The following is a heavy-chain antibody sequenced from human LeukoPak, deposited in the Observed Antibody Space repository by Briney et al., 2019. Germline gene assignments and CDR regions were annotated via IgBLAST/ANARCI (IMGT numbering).Heavy chain of an antibody. V-gene: IGHV5-51*01. J-gene: IGHJ4*02. CDR1: GYSFTKDW. Sequence: GESLKISCQGSGYSFTKDWIGWGRQMPGKGLEWMAIIYPDDSDTRYRPSFQGQVTISADKSISTAYLQWSSLKASDTAMYYCVRRSGYHFDYWGQGTLVTVSS. D-gene: IGHD5-12*01. CDR2: IYPDDSDT. CDR3: VRRSGYHFDY.